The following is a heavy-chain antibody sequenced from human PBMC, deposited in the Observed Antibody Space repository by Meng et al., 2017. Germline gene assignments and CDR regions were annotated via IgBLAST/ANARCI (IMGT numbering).Heavy chain of an antibody. CDR2: IYWDDDK. D-gene: IGHD5-24*01. J-gene: IGHJ4*02. CDR3: AHRPNVEMATYHFDY. CDR1: GFSLSTSGVG. Sequence: HIPLKESGPTLVKPTPTLTLTCTFSGFSLSTSGVGVGWIRQPPGKALELLALIYWDDDKRYSPSLKSRLTITKDTSKNQVVLTMTNMDPVDTATYYCAHRPNVEMATYHFDYWGQGTLVTVSS. V-gene: IGHV2-5*02.